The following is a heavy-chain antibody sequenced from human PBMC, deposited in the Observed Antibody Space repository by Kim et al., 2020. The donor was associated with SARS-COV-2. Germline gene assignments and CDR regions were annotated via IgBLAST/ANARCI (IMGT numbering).Heavy chain of an antibody. D-gene: IGHD1-1*01. CDR2: INHNSAYT. V-gene: IGHV3-21*01. CDR1: GFTFSSYP. J-gene: IGHJ4*02. CDR3: ARDLNYNLDY. Sequence: GGSLRLSCAASGFTFSSYPMNWVRQAPGKGLECVSSINHNSAYTYYADSVKGRFTISRDNAKNSLFLQMDSLRAEDTAIYYCARDLNYNLDYLGQGTLVTVAS.